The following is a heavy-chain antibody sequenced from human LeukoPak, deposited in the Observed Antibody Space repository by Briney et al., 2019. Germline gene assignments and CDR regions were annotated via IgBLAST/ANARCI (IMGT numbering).Heavy chain of an antibody. CDR3: AKEDGIAAACDY. Sequence: GGSLRLSCAASGFTFSSYGMHWVRQAPGKGLEWVAVISYDGSNKYYADSVKGRFTISRDNSKNTLYLQMNSLRAEDTAVYYCAKEDGIAAACDYWGQGTLVTVSS. D-gene: IGHD6-13*01. J-gene: IGHJ4*02. CDR1: GFTFSSYG. CDR2: ISYDGSNK. V-gene: IGHV3-30*18.